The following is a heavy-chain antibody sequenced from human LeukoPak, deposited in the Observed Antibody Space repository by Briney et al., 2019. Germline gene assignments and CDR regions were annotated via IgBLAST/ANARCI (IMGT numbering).Heavy chain of an antibody. V-gene: IGHV3-33*05. D-gene: IGHD2-2*01. J-gene: IGHJ4*02. Sequence: PGRSLRLSCAASGFTFSSYGMHWVRQAPGKGLEWVAGIQYDGSKNYYGDSVKGRFTISRDNSKNTLYLQKNSLRTEDTAVYYCGRDYCGSPSCLDYWGQGTLVSVSS. CDR1: GFTFSSYG. CDR3: GRDYCGSPSCLDY. CDR2: IQYDGSKN.